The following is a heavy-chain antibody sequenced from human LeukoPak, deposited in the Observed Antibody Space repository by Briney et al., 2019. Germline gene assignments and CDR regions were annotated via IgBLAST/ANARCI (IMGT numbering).Heavy chain of an antibody. CDR2: INDSGRI. CDR1: GASVVTTY. D-gene: IGHD1-7*01. J-gene: IGHJ6*03. CDR3: ARRRNYGRNYYIDV. V-gene: IGHV4-34*01. Sequence: PSQTLSPTFAVYGASVVTTYWGSVRHPPGKGLEWIGEINDSGRINYNPSLMSRATVSVDTSKNQFSLRFTSVTATPTAVSSCARRRNYGRNYYIDVWGNGATVSVSS.